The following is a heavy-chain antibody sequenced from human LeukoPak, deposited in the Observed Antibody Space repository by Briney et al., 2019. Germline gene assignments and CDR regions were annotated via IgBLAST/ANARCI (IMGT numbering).Heavy chain of an antibody. CDR1: GFSFSDYG. J-gene: IGHJ4*02. CDR3: ARDRINMMVLGHDSGLDC. CDR2: VSYDGGHK. Sequence: PGGSLRLSCVGSGFSFSDYGIHWVRQAPGKGLEWVAVVSYDGGHKYYADSVKGRFTISRDTSSDTVSLQMNSLRVEDTAVYYCARDRINMMVLGHDSGLDCWGQGTLVIVSS. D-gene: IGHD3-22*01. V-gene: IGHV3-30*03.